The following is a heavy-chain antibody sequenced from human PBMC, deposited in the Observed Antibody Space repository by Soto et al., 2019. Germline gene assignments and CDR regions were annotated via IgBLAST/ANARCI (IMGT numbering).Heavy chain of an antibody. Sequence: EVQLVESGGDLVQPGGSLRLSCATSGFTFGNYWMYWVRQAPGKGLVWVSRIHSDGTITTYADSVKGRFTISRDIAKNTLYLQMNSLRAEDTAVYYCARGRGSFYLDFWGQGTLVTVSS. CDR2: IHSDGTIT. D-gene: IGHD1-26*01. V-gene: IGHV3-74*01. CDR1: GFTFGNYW. J-gene: IGHJ4*02. CDR3: ARGRGSFYLDF.